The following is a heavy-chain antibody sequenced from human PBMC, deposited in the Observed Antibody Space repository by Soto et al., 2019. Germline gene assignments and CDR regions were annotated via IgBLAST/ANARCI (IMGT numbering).Heavy chain of an antibody. CDR2: IIPIFGTA. J-gene: IGHJ4*02. D-gene: IGHD3-22*01. CDR3: ARGWGYDSNDYYYAY. CDR1: GGTFSRHA. Sequence: QVQLVQSGAEVRKPGSSVKVSCKASGGTFSRHAISWVRQAPGQGLEWMGGIIPIFGTANHAQKFQGRVTNIADESTSTVYMELSSLRSEDTAIYYCARGWGYDSNDYYYAYWGQGTLVIVSS. V-gene: IGHV1-69*01.